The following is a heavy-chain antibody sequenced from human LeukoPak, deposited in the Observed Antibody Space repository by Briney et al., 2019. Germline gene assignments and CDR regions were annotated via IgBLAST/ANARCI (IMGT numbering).Heavy chain of an antibody. D-gene: IGHD3-10*01. CDR1: GYTLTELS. Sequence: ASVKVSCKVSGYTLTELSMHWVRQAPGKGLEWMGGFDPEHGETVYAQKFQGRLTMTEDTSTHTAYMELSSLRSDDTAVYYCAREEWFHAFDIWGQGTMVTVSS. V-gene: IGHV1-24*01. CDR3: AREEWFHAFDI. CDR2: FDPEHGET. J-gene: IGHJ3*02.